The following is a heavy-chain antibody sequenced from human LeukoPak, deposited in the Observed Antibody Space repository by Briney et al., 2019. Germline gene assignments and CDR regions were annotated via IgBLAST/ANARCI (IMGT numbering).Heavy chain of an antibody. D-gene: IGHD3-22*01. Sequence: GGTLTLSCAASGVTVSTNYMSWVRQAPGKGLEWVSVIYSGDTTYYTASVKGRFTIPRHNSKNTLYLQMNSLRAEDTAVYYCAANGYYRVSDAFDIWGQGTMVTVSS. V-gene: IGHV3-53*04. J-gene: IGHJ3*02. CDR1: GVTVSTNY. CDR2: IYSGDTT. CDR3: AANGYYRVSDAFDI.